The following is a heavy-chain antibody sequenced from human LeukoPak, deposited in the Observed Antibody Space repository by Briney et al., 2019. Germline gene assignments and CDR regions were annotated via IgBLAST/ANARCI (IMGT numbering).Heavy chain of an antibody. CDR2: INPISGAT. Sequence: GASVKVSCKTSGYTFTRYYMQWVRQAPGHGLEWMGIINPISGATDYAQKFQSRVTMTRDTSTSTVYMELSSLRSEDTAMYYCARLPYRDGVAQDYWGQGTLVTVSS. V-gene: IGHV1-46*01. J-gene: IGHJ4*02. D-gene: IGHD3-16*02. CDR1: GYTFTRYY. CDR3: ARLPYRDGVAQDY.